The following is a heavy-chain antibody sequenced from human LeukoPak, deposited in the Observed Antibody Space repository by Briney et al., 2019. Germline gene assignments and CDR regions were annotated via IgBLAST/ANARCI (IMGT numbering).Heavy chain of an antibody. CDR3: ARDHMGGLIDY. Sequence: ASVKVSCKASGYTFTGYYMHWVRQAPGQGLEWMGWINPNSGGTNYARKFQGWVTMTRDTSISTAYMELSRLRSDDTAVYYCARDHMGGLIDYWGQGTLVTVSS. V-gene: IGHV1-2*04. D-gene: IGHD3-16*01. CDR1: GYTFTGYY. J-gene: IGHJ4*02. CDR2: INPNSGGT.